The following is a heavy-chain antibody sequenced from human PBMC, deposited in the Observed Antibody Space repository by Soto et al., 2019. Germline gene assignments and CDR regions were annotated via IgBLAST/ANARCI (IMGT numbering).Heavy chain of an antibody. J-gene: IGHJ2*01. Sequence: QVQLVESGGGVVQPGRSLRLSCAASGFTFSSYGMHWVRQAPGKGLEWVAVIWYDGSKKYYADSVKGRFTLSRDNSKNPLYLHMNSLRADDPAVFYRARHRAFPYFDLWGRGTLVTLSS. CDR2: IWYDGSKK. CDR3: ARHRAFPYFDL. V-gene: IGHV3-33*01. CDR1: GFTFSSYG.